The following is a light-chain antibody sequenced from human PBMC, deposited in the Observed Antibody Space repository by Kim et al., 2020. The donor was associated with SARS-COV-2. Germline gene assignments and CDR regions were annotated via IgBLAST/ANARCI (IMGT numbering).Light chain of an antibody. Sequence: ASVGDRATSTCRASQDIKNYLAWYQQKPGKVPGVLSYAASILQSGVPSRISGSGSGTDFTLTINSLQPEDVATYYCQKYNSAPWTFGRGTKVDIK. CDR1: QDIKNY. CDR2: AAS. V-gene: IGKV1-27*01. CDR3: QKYNSAPWT. J-gene: IGKJ1*01.